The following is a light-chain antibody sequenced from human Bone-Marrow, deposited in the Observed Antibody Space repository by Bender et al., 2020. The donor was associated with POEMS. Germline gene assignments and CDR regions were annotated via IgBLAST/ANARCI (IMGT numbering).Light chain of an antibody. Sequence: QSVLTQPPSVSGAPGQRVIIACTGSSSNTGSGYDINWYQHLPGTAPKLLIYGYNNRPSGVPDRFSGSKSGTTASLTISGLQTEDEAAYYCTSLTNNSSVWLFGGGTKLTVL. CDR1: SSNTGSGYD. J-gene: IGLJ2*01. V-gene: IGLV1-40*01. CDR2: GYN. CDR3: TSLTNNSSVWL.